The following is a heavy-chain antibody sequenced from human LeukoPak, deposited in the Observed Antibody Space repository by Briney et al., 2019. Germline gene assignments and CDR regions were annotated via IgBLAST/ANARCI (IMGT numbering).Heavy chain of an antibody. CDR2: MNPNSGNT. CDR1: GYTFTSYD. CDR3: ARGKGYCGSISCYNWFDP. V-gene: IGHV1-8*02. J-gene: IGHJ5*02. Sequence: ASVKVSCKASGYTFTSYDINWVRQATGQGLEWMGWMNPNSGNTGYAQKFQGRVTMTRNTSISTAYMELSSLRSEDTAVYHCARGKGYCGSISCYNWFDPWGQGTLVTVSS. D-gene: IGHD2-2*01.